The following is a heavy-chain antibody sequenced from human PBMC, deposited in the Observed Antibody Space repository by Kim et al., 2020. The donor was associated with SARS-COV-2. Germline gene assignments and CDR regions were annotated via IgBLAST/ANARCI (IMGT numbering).Heavy chain of an antibody. D-gene: IGHD3-10*01. CDR3: TRFYGSGRLDY. CDR2: IRSKAYGGTT. CDR1: GFTFGDYA. J-gene: IGHJ4*02. V-gene: IGHV3-49*04. Sequence: GGSLRLSCTASGFTFGDYAMGWVRQAPGKGLEWVGFIRSKAYGGTTEYAASVKGRFTISRDDSKSIAYLQMNSLKTEDTAVYYCTRFYGSGRLDYWGQGTLVTVSS.